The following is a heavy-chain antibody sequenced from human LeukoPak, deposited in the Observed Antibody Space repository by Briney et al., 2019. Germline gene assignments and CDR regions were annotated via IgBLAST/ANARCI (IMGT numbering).Heavy chain of an antibody. J-gene: IGHJ6*03. CDR2: IYYDGST. CDR3: AREGRYRYGYNEYHLYMDI. V-gene: IGHV4-59*12. D-gene: IGHD5-18*01. Sequence: SSETLSLTCTVSGGSISSYYWSWIRRSPGKGLEWIGYIYYDGSTNYNPSLRGRVTISVDTPKNQFSLKLSSVTAAETAVYYGAREGRYRYGYNEYHLYMDIWGKGTTVTVSS. CDR1: GGSISSYY.